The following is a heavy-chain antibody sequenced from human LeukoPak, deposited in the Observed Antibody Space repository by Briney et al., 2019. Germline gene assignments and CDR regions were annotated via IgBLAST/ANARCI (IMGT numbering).Heavy chain of an antibody. CDR1: GGSFSGYY. J-gene: IGHJ4*02. D-gene: IGHD3-10*01. V-gene: IGHV4-34*01. CDR2: INHSGST. CDR3: GSLQQIRGLSVFDF. Sequence: SETLTLTCAVYGGSFSGYYWSWIRQPPGKGLERIGEINHSGSTNYNPSLKSRVTISVDTSKNQFSLKLSSVTAADTAVYFCGSLQQIRGLSVFDFWGQGALVTVSS.